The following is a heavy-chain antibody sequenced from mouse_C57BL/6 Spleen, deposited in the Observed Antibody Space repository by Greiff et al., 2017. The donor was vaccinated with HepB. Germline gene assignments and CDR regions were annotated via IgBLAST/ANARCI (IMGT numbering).Heavy chain of an antibody. V-gene: IGHV3-6*01. D-gene: IGHD1-1*01. CDR1: GYSITSGYY. Sequence: EVKLQESGPGLVKPSQSLSLTCSVTGYSITSGYYWNWIRQFPGNKLEWMGYISYDGSNNYNPSLKNRISITRDTSKNQFFLKLNSVTTEDTATYYCAREGITTVVGNAMDYWGQGTSVTVSS. CDR2: ISYDGSN. J-gene: IGHJ4*01. CDR3: AREGITTVVGNAMDY.